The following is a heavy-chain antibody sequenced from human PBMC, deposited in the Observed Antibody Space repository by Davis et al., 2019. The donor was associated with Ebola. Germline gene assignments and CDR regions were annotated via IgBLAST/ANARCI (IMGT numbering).Heavy chain of an antibody. CDR1: GFSFNSYA. CDR2: ISHDGRQ. J-gene: IGHJ6*02. CDR3: ARNPGGANGMDV. V-gene: IGHV3-30*04. D-gene: IGHD1-26*01. Sequence: GESLKISCAASGFSFNSYAMHWVRQGPGKGLEWVALISHDGRQYYADSVKGRFTISRDNAKNTLYLQMNSLRVEDTAVYHCARNPGGANGMDVWGQGTTVTVSS.